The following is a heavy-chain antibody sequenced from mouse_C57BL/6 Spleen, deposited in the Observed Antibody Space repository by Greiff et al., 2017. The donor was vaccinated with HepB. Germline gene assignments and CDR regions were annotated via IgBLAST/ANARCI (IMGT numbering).Heavy chain of an antibody. CDR3: AKGGYYGAMDY. Sequence: DVMLVESGGGLVKPGGSLKLSCAASGFTFSSYAMSWVRQTPEKRLEWVATISDGGSYTYYPDNVKGRFTISRDNAKNNLYLQMSHLKSEDTAMYYCAKGGYYGAMDYWGQGTSVTVSS. J-gene: IGHJ4*01. CDR1: GFTFSSYA. D-gene: IGHD2-3*01. CDR2: ISDGGSYT. V-gene: IGHV5-4*03.